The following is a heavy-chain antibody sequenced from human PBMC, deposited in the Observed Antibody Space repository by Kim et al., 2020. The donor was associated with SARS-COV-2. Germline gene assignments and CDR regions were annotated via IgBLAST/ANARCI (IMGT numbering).Heavy chain of an antibody. CDR3: ARPVANSGYIDY. Sequence: RYSPSFQGQVTISADKSISTAYLQWSSLKASDTAMYYCARPVANSGYIDYWGQGTLVTVSS. V-gene: IGHV5-51*01. J-gene: IGHJ4*02. D-gene: IGHD1-26*01.